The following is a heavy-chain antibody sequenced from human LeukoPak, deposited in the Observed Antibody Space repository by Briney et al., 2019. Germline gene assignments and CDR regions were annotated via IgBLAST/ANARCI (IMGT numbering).Heavy chain of an antibody. D-gene: IGHD1-14*01. CDR3: ARQGPTESYWYFDL. CDR2: IYYSGST. V-gene: IGHV4-59*08. CDR1: GGSISPYY. Sequence: SETLSLTCTVSGGSISPYYWSWIRQPPGKGLEWIGYIYYSGSTHYNPSLKSQFTISVDTSKNQFSLELSSVTAADTAVYFRARQGPTESYWYFDLWGRGTLVTVSS. J-gene: IGHJ2*01.